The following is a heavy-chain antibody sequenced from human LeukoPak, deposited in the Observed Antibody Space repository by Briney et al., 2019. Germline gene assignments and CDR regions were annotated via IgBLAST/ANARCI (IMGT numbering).Heavy chain of an antibody. CDR1: GYTFTGYY. Sequence: SVKVSCKASGYTFTGYYMHWVRQAPGQGLEWMGWINPNSGGTNYAQKFQGGVTMTRDTSISTAYMELSRLRSDDTAVYYCARAPIAVAGNFDYWGQGTLVTVSS. D-gene: IGHD6-19*01. CDR2: INPNSGGT. J-gene: IGHJ4*02. CDR3: ARAPIAVAGNFDY. V-gene: IGHV1-2*02.